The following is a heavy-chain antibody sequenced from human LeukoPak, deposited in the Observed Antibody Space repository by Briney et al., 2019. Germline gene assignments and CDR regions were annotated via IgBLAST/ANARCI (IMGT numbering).Heavy chain of an antibody. CDR2: IYYSGST. CDR3: ARAHSSGWSMVDY. Sequence: PSETLSLTCTVSGGSISSYYWSWIRQPPGKGLEWIGYIYYSGSTNYNPSLKSRVTISVDTSKDQFSLKLSSVTAADTAAYYCARAHSSGWSMVDYWGQGTLVTVSS. D-gene: IGHD6-19*01. CDR1: GGSISSYY. J-gene: IGHJ4*02. V-gene: IGHV4-59*01.